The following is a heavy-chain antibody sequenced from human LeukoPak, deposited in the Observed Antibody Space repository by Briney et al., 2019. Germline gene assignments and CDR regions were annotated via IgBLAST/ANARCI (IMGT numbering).Heavy chain of an antibody. CDR2: IKQDGSEK. J-gene: IGHJ1*01. CDR1: GFTFSSYW. D-gene: IGHD3-22*01. CDR3: ASGLNYYYDSSGYPPPEYFQH. V-gene: IGHV3-7*01. Sequence: QPGGSLRLSCAASGFTFSSYWMSWVRQAPGKGLEWVANIKQDGSEKYYVDSVKGRFTISRDNAKNSLYLQMNSLRAEDTAVYYCASGLNYYYDSSGYPPPEYFQHWGQGTLVTVSS.